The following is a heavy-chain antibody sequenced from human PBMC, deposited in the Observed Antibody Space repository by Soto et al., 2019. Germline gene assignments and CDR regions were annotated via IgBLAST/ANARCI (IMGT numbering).Heavy chain of an antibody. D-gene: IGHD6-6*01. CDR3: AREYSSSSSWFDP. J-gene: IGHJ5*02. CDR2: IIPIFGTA. V-gene: IGHV1-69*06. Sequence: VASVKVSCKASGGTFSSYAISWVRQAPGQGLEWMGGIIPIFGTANYAQKFQGRVTITADKSTSTAYMELSSLRSEDTAVYYCAREYSSSSSWFDPWGQGTLVTVSS. CDR1: GGTFSSYA.